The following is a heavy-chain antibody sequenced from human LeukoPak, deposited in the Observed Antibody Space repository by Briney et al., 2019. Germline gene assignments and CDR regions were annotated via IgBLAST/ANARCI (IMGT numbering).Heavy chain of an antibody. D-gene: IGHD1-26*01. Sequence: GESRKISCKGSGYSFTSYGIGWVRQMPGKGLEWMGIIYPGDSDTRYSPSFQGQVTISADKSISTAYLQWSSLNASDTAMYYCARRSGSYSDWFDPWGQGTLVTVSS. CDR3: ARRSGSYSDWFDP. CDR2: IYPGDSDT. J-gene: IGHJ5*02. CDR1: GYSFTSYG. V-gene: IGHV5-51*01.